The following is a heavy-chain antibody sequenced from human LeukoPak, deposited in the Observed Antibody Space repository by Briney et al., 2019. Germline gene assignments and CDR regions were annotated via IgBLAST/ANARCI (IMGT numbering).Heavy chain of an antibody. V-gene: IGHV3-73*01. CDR2: IRSRSKNYAT. J-gene: IGHJ4*02. Sequence: GGSLRLSCAASGFTFSDYAMHWVRQASGKGLEWVGRIRSRSKNYATAYASSVRGRFTISRDDSKNAAYLQMNGLKTEDTATYYCIFTHDYGDNWGQGTLVTVSS. CDR3: IFTHDYGDN. CDR1: GFTFSDYA. D-gene: IGHD4-17*01.